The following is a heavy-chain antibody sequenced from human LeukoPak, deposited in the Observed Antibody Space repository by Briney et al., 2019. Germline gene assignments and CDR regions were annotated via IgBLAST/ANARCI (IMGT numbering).Heavy chain of an antibody. D-gene: IGHD2-21*01. CDR3: SNGDSFYFEY. V-gene: IGHV3-30*18. J-gene: IGHJ4*02. Sequence: GGSLRLSCVASGFTFSSYGMHWVRQAPGKGLEWVAVISHDGSSIFYADSVKGRFSISRDNSKNTLYLQMNSLRAEDTAVYYCSNGDSFYFEYWGRGTLLTVSS. CDR1: GFTFSSYG. CDR2: ISHDGSSI.